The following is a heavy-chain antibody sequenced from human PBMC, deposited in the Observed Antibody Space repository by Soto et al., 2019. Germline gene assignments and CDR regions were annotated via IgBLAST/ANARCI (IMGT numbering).Heavy chain of an antibody. CDR3: ARGGHVVVVTAALDY. D-gene: IGHD2-21*02. J-gene: IGHJ4*02. CDR1: GDTFTDYY. CDR2: VNPSGGHT. V-gene: IGHV1-46*01. Sequence: QVQLMQSGAEVKKPGASVKVSCKASGDTFTDYYIHWVRQAPGQGLEWMGTVNPSGGHTTYAQHCLGRVTRTRDTSTSTLYMELTRLTSDDTAIYYCARGGHVVVVTAALDYWGQGTLVTVSS.